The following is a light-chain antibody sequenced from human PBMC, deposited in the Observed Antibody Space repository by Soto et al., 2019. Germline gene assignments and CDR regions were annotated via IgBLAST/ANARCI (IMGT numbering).Light chain of an antibody. CDR3: CHYSHNSPET. V-gene: IGKV1-5*03. CDR1: QNINSW. Sequence: DIRMTQSPSTLSLSVGDRVTITCRASQNINSWLAWYQQRPGQAPKLLISNASTLESGVPSRFSGSGSGTEYTLTIISLQPEDDAAYYCCHYSHNSPETFGQGTKVDI. CDR2: NAS. J-gene: IGKJ1*01.